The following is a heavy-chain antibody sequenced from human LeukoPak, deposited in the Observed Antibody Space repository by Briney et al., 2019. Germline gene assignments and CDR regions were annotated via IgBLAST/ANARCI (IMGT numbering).Heavy chain of an antibody. CDR1: GGTYSSYA. CDR3: ARDQKVGATPYFGMDV. V-gene: IGHV1-69*04. J-gene: IGHJ6*02. CDR2: IIPMIGAL. D-gene: IGHD1-26*01. Sequence: SVKVSCKASGGTYSSYAINWVRQAPGQGLEWMGRIIPMIGALKYAQKFQGRVTITADKSTSTAYMEVNSLKSEDTAVYYCARDQKVGATPYFGMDVWGRGTTVTVSS.